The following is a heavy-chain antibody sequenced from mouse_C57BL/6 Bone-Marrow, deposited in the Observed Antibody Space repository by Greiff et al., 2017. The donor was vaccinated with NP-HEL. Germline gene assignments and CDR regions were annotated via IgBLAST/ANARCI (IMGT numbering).Heavy chain of an antibody. CDR3: ARGILRD. CDR2: ISYDGSN. D-gene: IGHD1-1*01. CDR1: GYSITSGYY. V-gene: IGHV3-6*01. J-gene: IGHJ3*01. Sequence: EVKLEESGPGLVKPSQSLSLTCSVTGYSITSGYYWNWIRQFPGNKLEWMGYISYDGSNNYNPSLKNRISITRDTSKNQFFLKLNSVTTEDTATYYCARGILRDWGQGTLVTVSA.